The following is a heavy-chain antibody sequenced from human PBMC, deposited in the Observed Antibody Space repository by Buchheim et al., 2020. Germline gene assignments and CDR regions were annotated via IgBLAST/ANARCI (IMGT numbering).Heavy chain of an antibody. Sequence: EMQLSESGGGLVQPGGSLRVSCAASGFSFSRHVMSWVRQAPGKGLEWVSIITGRADVTYYADSVKGRFTISRDHSKNMLYLQMNSLRAEDTAVYYCAQFGMDMSAGGYWGQGTL. J-gene: IGHJ4*02. CDR3: AQFGMDMSAGGY. CDR1: GFSFSRHV. CDR2: ITGRADVT. D-gene: IGHD1-14*01. V-gene: IGHV3-23*01.